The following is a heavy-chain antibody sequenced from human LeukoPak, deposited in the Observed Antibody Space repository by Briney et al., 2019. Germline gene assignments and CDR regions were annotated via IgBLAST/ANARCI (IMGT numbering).Heavy chain of an antibody. CDR3: ARTKNYYASNGP. CDR2: ISPSGGST. Sequence: ASVKVSCKAFGYTFTSNYMHWVRQAPGQGPEWMGVISPSGGSTTYAQKFQGRVTMTSITSISTAYMELSGLTYEDTAVYYCARTKNYYASNGPWGQGTLVTVSS. V-gene: IGHV1-46*01. J-gene: IGHJ5*02. D-gene: IGHD3-10*01. CDR1: GYTFTSNY.